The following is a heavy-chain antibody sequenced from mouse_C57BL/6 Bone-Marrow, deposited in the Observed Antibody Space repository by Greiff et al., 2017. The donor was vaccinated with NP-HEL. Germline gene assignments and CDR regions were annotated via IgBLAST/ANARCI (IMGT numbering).Heavy chain of an antibody. CDR3: EEDGSGDGDFDY. CDR1: GFPITSGYY. J-gene: IGHJ2*01. CDR2: ITHSGET. V-gene: IGHV12-3*01. D-gene: IGHD3-2*02. Sequence: QVQLKESGPGLVKPSQSLILTCSITGFPITSGYYWIWIRQPPGKPLEWMGYITHSGETFYNPSLQSPISITRETSKNPFFLQLTSLTREDTAVYYWEEDGSGDGDFDYWGQGTTLTVSS.